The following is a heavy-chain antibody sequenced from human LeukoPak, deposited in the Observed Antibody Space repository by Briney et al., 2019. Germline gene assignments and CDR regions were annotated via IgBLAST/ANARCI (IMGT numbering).Heavy chain of an antibody. J-gene: IGHJ4*02. CDR3: AKRAVGAAYYFDY. CDR2: ISSSGDST. D-gene: IGHD2-15*01. V-gene: IGHV3-23*01. Sequence: PGGSLRLSRAASGFTFSSYVMSWVRQAPGKGLEWVSDISSSGDSTHYADSVKGRFTISRDNSKNTLFLQMNSLRAEDTAVYYCAKRAVGAAYYFDYWGQGTLVTVSS. CDR1: GFTFSSYV.